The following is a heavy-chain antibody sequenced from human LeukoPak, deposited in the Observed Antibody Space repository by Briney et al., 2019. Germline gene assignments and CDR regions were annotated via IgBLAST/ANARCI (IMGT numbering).Heavy chain of an antibody. J-gene: IGHJ4*02. CDR1: GFTFSSYE. D-gene: IGHD1-26*01. CDR3: AREGHQWELLAADY. Sequence: GGSLRLSCAASGFTFSSYEMNWVRQAPGKGLEWVSYISSSGSTIYYADSVKGRFTISRDNAKNSLYLQMNSLRAEDTAVYYCAREGHQWELLAADYWGQGTLVTVSS. CDR2: ISSSGSTI. V-gene: IGHV3-48*03.